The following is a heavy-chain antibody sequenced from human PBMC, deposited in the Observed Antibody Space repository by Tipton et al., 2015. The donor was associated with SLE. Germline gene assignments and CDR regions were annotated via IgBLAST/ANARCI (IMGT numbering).Heavy chain of an antibody. D-gene: IGHD2-8*02. V-gene: IGHV4-38-2*02. CDR3: ARGLSSLVGFYYYYYMDV. Sequence: TLSLTCTVSGYSISSGYYWGWIRQPPGKGLEWIGSIYRSGNTFYNPSLKSRVTISVDTSKNQFSLNLSSVTAADTAVYYCARGLSSLVGFYYYYYMDVWGKGTTVTVSS. J-gene: IGHJ6*03. CDR1: GYSISSGYY. CDR2: IYRSGNT.